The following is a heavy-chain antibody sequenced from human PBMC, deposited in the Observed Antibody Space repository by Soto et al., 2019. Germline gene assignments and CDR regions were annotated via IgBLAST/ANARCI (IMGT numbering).Heavy chain of an antibody. CDR2: IYHTGYT. J-gene: IGHJ4*02. V-gene: IGHV4-4*07. Sequence: SETLSLTCTVSGGSITTYYWCWIRQPAGKGLEWIGRIYHTGYTNPNSSLKSRLTMSVDTSKNQFFLRLSSVTAADTAVYYCARVAGAKFDFWGQGILVTVSS. D-gene: IGHD6-19*01. CDR3: ARVAGAKFDF. CDR1: GGSITTYY.